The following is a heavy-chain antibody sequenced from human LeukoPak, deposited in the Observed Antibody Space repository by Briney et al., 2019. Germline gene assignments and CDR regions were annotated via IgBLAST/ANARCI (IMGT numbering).Heavy chain of an antibody. J-gene: IGHJ4*02. CDR1: GFTFSSYA. Sequence: GGSLRLSCAASGFTFSSYAMSWVRQAPGKGLEWVSAISGSGSTIYYADSVKGRFTISRDNAKNSLYLQMNSLRAEDTAVYYCARDSGVEGCDYWGQGTLVTVSS. CDR3: ARDSGVEGCDY. V-gene: IGHV3-23*01. CDR2: ISGSGSTI. D-gene: IGHD7-27*01.